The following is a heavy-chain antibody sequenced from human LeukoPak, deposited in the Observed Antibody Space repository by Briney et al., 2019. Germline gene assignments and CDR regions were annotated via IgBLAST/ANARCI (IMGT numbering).Heavy chain of an antibody. Sequence: SQTLSLTCTVSGGSISSGDYYWSWIRQPPGKGLEWIGEINHSGSTNYNPSLKSRVTISVDTSKNQFSLTLSSVTARDPAVIYCRSYGREIFDYWGQGTLVTVSS. D-gene: IGHD5-18*01. CDR2: INHSGST. J-gene: IGHJ4*02. CDR3: RSYGREIFDY. V-gene: IGHV4-30-4*08. CDR1: GGSISSGDYY.